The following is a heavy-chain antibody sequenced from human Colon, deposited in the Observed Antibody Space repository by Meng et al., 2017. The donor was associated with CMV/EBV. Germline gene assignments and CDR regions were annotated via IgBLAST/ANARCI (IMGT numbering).Heavy chain of an antibody. V-gene: IGHV1-2*02. J-gene: IGHJ4*02. CDR3: ARDGIRGVFFFDY. CDR2: IDANSGGT. D-gene: IGHD1-14*01. Sequence: QVQLVESGAEVKAPGASVKVSCKASGFTFTGHYMHWVRQAPGQGLEWMGWIDANSGGTNYAQKFQGRLTMTRDTSISTVYMELNRLRSDDTAVYFCARDGIRGVFFFDYWGQGTLVTVSS. CDR1: GFTFTGHY.